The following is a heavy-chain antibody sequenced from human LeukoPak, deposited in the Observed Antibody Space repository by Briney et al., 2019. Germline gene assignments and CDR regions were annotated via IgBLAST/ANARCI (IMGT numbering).Heavy chain of an antibody. CDR1: GFTFDDYA. D-gene: IGHD1-7*01. CDR3: AKVSGTTRNYYYMDV. J-gene: IGHJ6*03. CDR2: ISWNSGSI. V-gene: IGHV3-9*01. Sequence: PGRSLRLSCAASGFTFDDYAMHWVRQAPGKGLEWVSGISWNSGSIGYADSVKGRFTISRDNAKNSLYLQMNSLRAEDTALYYCAKVSGTTRNYYYMDVWGKGTTVTVSS.